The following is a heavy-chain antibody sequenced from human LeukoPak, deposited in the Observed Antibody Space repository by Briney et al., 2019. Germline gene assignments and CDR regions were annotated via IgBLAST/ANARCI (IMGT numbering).Heavy chain of an antibody. CDR2: NSSSSSYI. CDR3: AREGYYDSIGYYYYGMDV. D-gene: IGHD3-22*01. V-gene: IGHV3-21*01. J-gene: IGHJ6*04. CDR1: GFTFSSYS. Sequence: GGSLRLSCAASGFTFSSYSMNWVRQAPGKGLEWVSSNSSSSSYIYYADSVKGRFTISRDNAKNSLYLQMNSLRAEDTAVYYCAREGYYDSIGYYYYGMDVWGKGTTVTVSS.